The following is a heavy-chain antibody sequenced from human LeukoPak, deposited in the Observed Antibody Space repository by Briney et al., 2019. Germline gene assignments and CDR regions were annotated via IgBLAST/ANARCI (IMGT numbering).Heavy chain of an antibody. J-gene: IGHJ1*01. CDR2: VYYSGRT. CDR3: ARRRYYDSSGYLD. Sequence: SETLPLTCTVFGDSVSRSDSYWDWIRQPPGKALEWIGTVYYSGRTYYSPSLESRVTISVDTSKNQFSLKLSSLTAADTALYFRARRRYYDSSGYLDWGQGTLVTVSS. CDR1: GDSVSRSDSY. D-gene: IGHD3-22*01. V-gene: IGHV4-39*01.